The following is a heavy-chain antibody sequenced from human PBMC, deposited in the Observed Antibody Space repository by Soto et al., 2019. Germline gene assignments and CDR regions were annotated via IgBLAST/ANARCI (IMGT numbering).Heavy chain of an antibody. J-gene: IGHJ6*02. CDR1: GFSVSSNY. CDR3: SGDPSGYDEGDWYHGVDV. V-gene: IGHV3-53*01. D-gene: IGHD5-12*01. CDR2: IYINGST. Sequence: GGSLRLSCAASGFSVSSNYMSWVRQAPGEGLEWVAIIYINGSTDYADSVQGRFSVSRDIYKNTLFLQMNNLRAEDTAVYFCSGDPSGYDEGDWYHGVDVWGQGTTVTVSS.